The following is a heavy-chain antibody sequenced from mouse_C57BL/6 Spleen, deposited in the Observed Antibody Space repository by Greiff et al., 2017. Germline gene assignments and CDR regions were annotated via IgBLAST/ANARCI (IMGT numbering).Heavy chain of an antibody. D-gene: IGHD2-3*01. Sequence: VKLQESGPELVKPGASVKISCKASGYAFSSSWMNWVKQRPGKGLEWIGRIYPGDGDTNYNGKFKGKATLTADKSSSTAYMQLSSLTSEDSAVYFCAIYDYFFDYWGQGTTLTVSS. CDR3: AIYDYFFDY. J-gene: IGHJ2*01. CDR1: GYAFSSSW. V-gene: IGHV1-82*01. CDR2: IYPGDGDT.